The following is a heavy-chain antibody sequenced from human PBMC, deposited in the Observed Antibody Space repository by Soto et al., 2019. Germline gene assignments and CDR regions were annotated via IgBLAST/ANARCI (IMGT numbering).Heavy chain of an antibody. CDR1: GYTFTSYY. J-gene: IGHJ4*02. Sequence: ASVKVSCKASGYTFTSYYMHWVRQAPGQGLEWMGIINPSGGSTSYAQKFQGRVTMTRDTSTSTVYMELSSLRSEDTAVYYCARDLGKSGWLRQGDFDYWGQGTLVTVSS. D-gene: IGHD6-19*01. CDR2: INPSGGST. CDR3: ARDLGKSGWLRQGDFDY. V-gene: IGHV1-46*01.